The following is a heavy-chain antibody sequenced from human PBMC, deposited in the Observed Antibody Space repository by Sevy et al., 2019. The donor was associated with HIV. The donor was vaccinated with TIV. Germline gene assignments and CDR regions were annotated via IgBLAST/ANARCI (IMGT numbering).Heavy chain of an antibody. CDR2: INHSGST. J-gene: IGHJ4*02. Sequence: SETLSLTCAVYGGSFSGYYWSWIRQPPGKGLEWIGEINHSGSTNYNPSLKSRVTISVDTSKNQLSLKLSSVTAADTAVYYCARGLISTTDIVVVPAAIGYYFDYWGQGTLVTVSS. CDR1: GGSFSGYY. V-gene: IGHV4-34*01. CDR3: ARGLISTTDIVVVPAAIGYYFDY. D-gene: IGHD2-2*01.